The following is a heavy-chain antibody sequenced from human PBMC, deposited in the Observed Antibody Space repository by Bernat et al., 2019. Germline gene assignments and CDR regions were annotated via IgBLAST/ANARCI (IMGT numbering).Heavy chain of an antibody. V-gene: IGHV1-3*01. CDR2: INAGNGNT. CDR3: ARLPNARRYYYYGMDV. Sequence: QVQLVQSGAEVKKPGASVKVSCKASGYTFTSYAMHWVRQAPGQRLEWMGWINAGNGNTKYSQKFQGRVTITRDTSASTAYMELSSLRSEDTAVYYCARLPNARRYYYYGMDVWGQGTTVTVSS. J-gene: IGHJ6*02. CDR1: GYTFTSYA.